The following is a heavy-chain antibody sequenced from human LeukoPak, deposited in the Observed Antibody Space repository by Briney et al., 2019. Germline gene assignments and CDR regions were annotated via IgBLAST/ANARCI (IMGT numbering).Heavy chain of an antibody. CDR3: AKVSQWLQNLDY. CDR1: GFTFSSYA. Sequence: GGSLRLSCAASGFTFSSYAMSWVRQAPGKGLEWVSAISGSGDSTYYADSVKGRFTISRDNSKNTMYLQMNSLRAEDTAVYYCAKVSQWLQNLDYWGQGTLVTVSS. J-gene: IGHJ4*02. D-gene: IGHD6-19*01. V-gene: IGHV3-23*01. CDR2: ISGSGDST.